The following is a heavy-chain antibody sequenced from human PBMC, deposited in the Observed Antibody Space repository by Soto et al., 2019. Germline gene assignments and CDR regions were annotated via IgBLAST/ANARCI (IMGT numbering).Heavy chain of an antibody. CDR1: GYTFTSYG. J-gene: IGHJ3*02. CDR3: AHCSSINIDEGFDI. D-gene: IGHD2-2*01. CDR2: ISAYNGNT. Sequence: ASVKVSCKASGYTFTSYGISWVRQAPGQGLEWMGWISAYNGNTNYAQKLQGRVTMSTDTSTSTAYMELRSLRADDTSVYYCAHCSSINIDEGFDIWGQATRVTVPS. V-gene: IGHV1-18*01.